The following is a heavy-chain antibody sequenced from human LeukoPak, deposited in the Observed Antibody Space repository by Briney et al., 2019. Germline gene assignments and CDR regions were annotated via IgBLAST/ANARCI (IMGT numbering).Heavy chain of an antibody. D-gene: IGHD1-1*01. CDR2: IYYSGST. CDR3: ARLYKLVALKPGGWFDP. CDR1: GGSISSSSYY. V-gene: IGHV4-39*01. J-gene: IGHJ5*02. Sequence: SETLSLTCTVSGGSISSSSYYWGWIRQPPGKGLEWIGSIYYSGSTYYNPSLKSRVTISVDTSKNQFSLKLSSVTAADTAVYHCARLYKLVALKPGGWFDPWGQGTLVTVSS.